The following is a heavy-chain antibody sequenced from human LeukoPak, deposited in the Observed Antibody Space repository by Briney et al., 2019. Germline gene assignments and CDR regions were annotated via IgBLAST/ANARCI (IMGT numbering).Heavy chain of an antibody. CDR2: IYHSGST. CDR3: ARTEVVPAASDD. CDR1: GYSISSGYY. D-gene: IGHD2-2*01. Sequence: PSETMSLTCTVSGYSISSGYYWGWIRQPPGKGLEWIGSIYHSGSTYYNPSLKSRVTISVDTSKNQFSLKMSSVTAADTAVYYCARTEVVPAASDDWGQGTLVTVSS. V-gene: IGHV4-38-2*02. J-gene: IGHJ4*02.